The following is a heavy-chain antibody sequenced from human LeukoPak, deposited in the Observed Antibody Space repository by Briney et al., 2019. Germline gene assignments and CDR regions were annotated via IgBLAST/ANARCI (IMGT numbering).Heavy chain of an antibody. D-gene: IGHD3-10*01. CDR2: IYYSGSN. V-gene: IGHV4-59*01. J-gene: IGHJ6*04. Sequence: SETLSLTCTVSGGSISSYYWSWIRQPPGKGLEWIGYIYYSGSNNYNPSLKSRVTISVDTSKNQFSLKLSSVTAADTAVYYCARGTGLLWFGELLVYGMDVWGKGTTVTVSS. CDR3: ARGTGLLWFGELLVYGMDV. CDR1: GGSISSYY.